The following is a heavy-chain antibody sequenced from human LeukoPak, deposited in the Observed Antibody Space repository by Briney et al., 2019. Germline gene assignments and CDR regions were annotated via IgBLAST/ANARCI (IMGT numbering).Heavy chain of an antibody. V-gene: IGHV3-7*01. CDR2: IEEDGSEK. CDR1: GFTFGTYW. Sequence: GGSLRLSCAASGFTFGTYWMSWVRQAPGKGLEWVANIEEDGSEKYYADSVKGRFTISRDNAKKSLYLQMNSLRADDTAVYYCAGERDMTTVWEIFEYWGQGALVTVSS. D-gene: IGHD4-11*01. CDR3: AGERDMTTVWEIFEY. J-gene: IGHJ4*02.